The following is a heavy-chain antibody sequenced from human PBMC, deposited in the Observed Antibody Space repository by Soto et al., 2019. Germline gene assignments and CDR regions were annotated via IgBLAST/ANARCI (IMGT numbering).Heavy chain of an antibody. J-gene: IGHJ6*02. CDR2: IYDSGST. Sequence: QLQLQESGPGLVKSSETLSLTCTVSGGSINSSSYYWGWIRQPPGKGLEWIGSIYDSGSTYYNPSLKSRVTISVDTSKNKFYLKLSSVTAADTAVYHCVTMVRGIDPHYGLDVWGQGTTVTVSS. CDR1: GGSINSSSYY. D-gene: IGHD3-10*01. V-gene: IGHV4-39*01. CDR3: VTMVRGIDPHYGLDV.